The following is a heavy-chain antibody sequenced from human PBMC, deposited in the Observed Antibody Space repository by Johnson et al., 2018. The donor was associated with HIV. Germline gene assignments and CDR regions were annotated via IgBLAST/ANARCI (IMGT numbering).Heavy chain of an antibody. D-gene: IGHD1-26*01. V-gene: IGHV3-30-3*01. CDR2: ISYDGSNK. CDR1: GFTFSNYA. Sequence: QVQLVESGGGLVQPGRSLRLSCAASGFTFSNYAVHWVRQAPGKGLEWVAVISYDGSNKYYADSVKGRFTISRDNSKNTLYLQMNSLRAEDTAVYYCAKEGGELLLDAFDIWGQGTMVTVSS. J-gene: IGHJ3*02. CDR3: AKEGGELLLDAFDI.